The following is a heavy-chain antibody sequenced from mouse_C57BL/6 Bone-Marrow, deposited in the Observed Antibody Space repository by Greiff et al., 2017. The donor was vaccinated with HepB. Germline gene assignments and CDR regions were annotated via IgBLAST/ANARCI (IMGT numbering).Heavy chain of an antibody. CDR1: GYTFTSYW. D-gene: IGHD2-4*01. Sequence: QVQLQQPGTELVKPGASVKLSCKASGYTFTSYWMHWVKQRPGQGLEWIGRIDPNSGGTKYNEKFKSKATLTVDKPSSTAYMQLSSLTSEDSAVYYCARRGDYDYYFDYWGQGTTLTVSS. CDR2: IDPNSGGT. J-gene: IGHJ2*01. V-gene: IGHV1-72*01. CDR3: ARRGDYDYYFDY.